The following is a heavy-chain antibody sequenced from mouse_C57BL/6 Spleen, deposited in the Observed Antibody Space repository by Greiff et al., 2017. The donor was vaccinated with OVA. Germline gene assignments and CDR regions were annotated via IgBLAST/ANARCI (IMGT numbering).Heavy chain of an antibody. Sequence: EVKLVESGEGLVKPGGSLKLSCAASGFTFSSYAMSWVRQTPEKRLEWVAYISSGGDYIYYADTVTGRFTISRDNARNTLYLQMSSLKSEDTAMYYCTRDPDPYYGSRFYAMDYWGQGTSVTVSS. J-gene: IGHJ4*01. CDR3: TRDPDPYYGSRFYAMDY. CDR2: ISSGGDYI. D-gene: IGHD1-1*01. V-gene: IGHV5-9-1*02. CDR1: GFTFSSYA.